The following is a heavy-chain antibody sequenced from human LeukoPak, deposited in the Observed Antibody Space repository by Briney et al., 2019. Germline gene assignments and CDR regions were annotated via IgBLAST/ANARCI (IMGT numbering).Heavy chain of an antibody. J-gene: IGHJ4*02. Sequence: GGSLRLSCAASGFTFSSYWMSCVRQAPGKGLEWVANIKQDGSEKYYVDSVKGRFTISRDNAENSLYLQMNGLRAEDTAVYYCVVGGSWFAYWGQGTLVTVSS. D-gene: IGHD3-10*01. CDR3: VVGGSWFAY. CDR1: GFTFSSYW. V-gene: IGHV3-7*05. CDR2: IKQDGSEK.